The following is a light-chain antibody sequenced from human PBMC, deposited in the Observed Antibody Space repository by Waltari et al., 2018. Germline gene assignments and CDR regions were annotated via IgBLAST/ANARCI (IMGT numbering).Light chain of an antibody. CDR1: SGDVGAHNY. J-gene: IGLJ2*01. V-gene: IGLV2-14*03. CDR2: DVS. CDR3: NSYTSSTNVV. Sequence: QSVLTQSASVSGSPGQSIPISCTGTSGDVGAHNYVSWYQQPPGKAPQLIIYDVSKRPSGVSNRISASKSGNTASLTISGLQAEDEAHYYCNSYTSSTNVVFGGGTKLTVL.